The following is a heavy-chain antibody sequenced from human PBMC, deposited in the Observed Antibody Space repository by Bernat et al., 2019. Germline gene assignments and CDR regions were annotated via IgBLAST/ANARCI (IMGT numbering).Heavy chain of an antibody. CDR2: VTGSGTNI. J-gene: IGHJ3*02. CDR3: ARGGGAFDI. Sequence: EVQLVESGGGLVQPGGSLRLSCAASGFSFSSYDMNWVRQAPGKGLEWVSLVTGSGTNICSADSVKGRFTVSRDNAKNSLYLQMNSLRAEDTAVYYCARGGGAFDIWGQGTMVTVSS. CDR1: GFSFSSYD. V-gene: IGHV3-48*01. D-gene: IGHD3-16*01.